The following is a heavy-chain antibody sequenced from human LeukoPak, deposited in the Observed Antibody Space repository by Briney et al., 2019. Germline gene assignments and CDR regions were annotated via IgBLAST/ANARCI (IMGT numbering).Heavy chain of an antibody. CDR3: ARGRGYDSSGYYYSWGPDY. V-gene: IGHV1-8*01. CDR2: MNPNSGNT. CDR1: GYTFTSYD. D-gene: IGHD3-22*01. J-gene: IGHJ4*02. Sequence: ASVTVSCKASGYTFTSYDINWVRQATGQGLEWMGWMNPNSGNTGYAQKFQGRVTMTRNTSISTAYMELSSLRPEDTAVYYCARGRGYDSSGYYYSWGPDYWGQGTLVTVSS.